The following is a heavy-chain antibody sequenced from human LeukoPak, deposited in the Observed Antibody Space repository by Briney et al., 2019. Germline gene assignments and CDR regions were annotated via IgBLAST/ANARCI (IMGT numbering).Heavy chain of an antibody. CDR2: FDPEDGET. D-gene: IGHD6-25*01. Sequence: ASVKVSCKVSGYTLTELSMHWVRQAPGKGPEWMGGFDPEDGETIYAQKFQGRVTMTEDTSTDTAYMELSSLRSEDTAVYYCATGSDRHATRITYYYYGMDVWGQGTTVTVSS. V-gene: IGHV1-24*01. CDR3: ATGSDRHATRITYYYYGMDV. J-gene: IGHJ6*02. CDR1: GYTLTELS.